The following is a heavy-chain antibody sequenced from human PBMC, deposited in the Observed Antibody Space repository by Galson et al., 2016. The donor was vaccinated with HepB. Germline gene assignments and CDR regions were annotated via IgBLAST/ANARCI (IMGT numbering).Heavy chain of an antibody. Sequence: SLRLSCAASGFTFSSYSMNWVRQAPGKGLEWVSSISSSSSYIYYADSVKGRFTISRDNAKNSLYLQMNSLRAEDTAVYYWARAVSWDYGDEAGYWGQGTLVTVSS. J-gene: IGHJ4*02. V-gene: IGHV3-21*01. CDR3: ARAVSWDYGDEAGY. CDR2: ISSSSSYI. CDR1: GFTFSSYS. D-gene: IGHD4-17*01.